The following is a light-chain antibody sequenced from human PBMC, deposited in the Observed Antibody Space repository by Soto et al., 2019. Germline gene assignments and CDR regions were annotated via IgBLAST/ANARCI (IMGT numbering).Light chain of an antibody. J-gene: IGLJ1*01. CDR1: SSDVGGYNY. CDR2: DVS. V-gene: IGLV2-14*01. CDR3: SSYSSRCTNV. Sequence: QSALTQPASVSGSPGQSITISCTGTSSDVGGYNYVSWYQQHPGKAPKLMIYDVSNRPSGVSNRFSGSKSGNTASLTISGLQADDEADYYCSSYSSRCTNVFGTGTMVTV.